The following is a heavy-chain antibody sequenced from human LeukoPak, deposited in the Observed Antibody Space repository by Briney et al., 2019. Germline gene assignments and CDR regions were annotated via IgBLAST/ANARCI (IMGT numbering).Heavy chain of an antibody. D-gene: IGHD1-26*01. J-gene: IGHJ4*02. CDR3: AKDIRVGHSPGDY. Sequence: GGSLRLSCAASGFTVSSNYMSWVRQAPGKGLEWVSVIYSGGSTYYADSVKGRFTISRDNSKQTLFLQLNSLKTEDTAVYYCAKDIRVGHSPGDYWGQGTLVTVSS. V-gene: IGHV3-66*01. CDR2: IYSGGST. CDR1: GFTVSSNY.